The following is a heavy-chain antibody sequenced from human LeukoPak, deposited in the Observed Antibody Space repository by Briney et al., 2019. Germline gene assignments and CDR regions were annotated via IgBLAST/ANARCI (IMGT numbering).Heavy chain of an antibody. V-gene: IGHV3-7*01. CDR2: IKQDGSEK. D-gene: IGHD1-7*01. J-gene: IGHJ4*02. CDR3: ADGTTPDY. CDR1: GFTVSSNY. Sequence: GGSLRLSCAASGFTVSSNYMSWVRQAPGKGLEWVANIKQDGSEKYYVDSVKGRFTISRDNAKNSLYLQMNSLRAEDTAVYYCADGTTPDYWGQGTLVTVSS.